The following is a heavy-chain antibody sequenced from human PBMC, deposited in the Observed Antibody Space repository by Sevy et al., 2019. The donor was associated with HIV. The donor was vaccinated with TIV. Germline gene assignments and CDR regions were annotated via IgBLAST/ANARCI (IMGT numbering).Heavy chain of an antibody. CDR2: ISGSGGST. CDR1: GFTFSSYA. D-gene: IGHD2-15*01. CDR3: AKISIRCSGGSCYGYGMDV. Sequence: GESLKISCAASGFTFSSYAMSWVRQAPGKGLEWVSAISGSGGSTYYADSVKGRFTISRDNSKNTLYLQMNSLRAEDTAVYYCAKISIRCSGGSCYGYGMDVWGQGTTVTVSS. V-gene: IGHV3-23*01. J-gene: IGHJ6*02.